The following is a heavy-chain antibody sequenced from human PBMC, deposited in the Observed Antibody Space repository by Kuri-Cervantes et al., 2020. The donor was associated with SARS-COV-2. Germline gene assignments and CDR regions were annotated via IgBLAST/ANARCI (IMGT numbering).Heavy chain of an antibody. CDR2: IFHDGST. D-gene: IGHD2-2*02. CDR1: GGAFNTYNW. CDR3: ARESTYTFDI. J-gene: IGHJ3*02. Sequence: GSLRLSCVVSGGAFNTYNWWTWVRQPPEKGLQWIGEIFHDGSTKFNPSLSLRGRVTMSLDKSKNQFSLNLPSVTAADTAVYYCARESTYTFDIWGQGTLVTVSS. V-gene: IGHV4-4*02.